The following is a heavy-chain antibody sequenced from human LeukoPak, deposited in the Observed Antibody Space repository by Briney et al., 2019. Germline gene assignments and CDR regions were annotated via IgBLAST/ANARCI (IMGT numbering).Heavy chain of an antibody. D-gene: IGHD2-2*01. CDR1: GFTFSSYS. CDR2: ISSSSSYI. J-gene: IGHJ4*02. Sequence: GGSLRLSCAASGFTFSSYSMNWVRQAPGKGLEWVSSISSSSSYIYYADSVKGRFTISRDNAKNSLYLQMNSLRAEDTAVYYCARGRALDIVVVPAAKKSIDYFEYWGQGTLVTVPS. CDR3: ARGRALDIVVVPAAKKSIDYFEY. V-gene: IGHV3-21*01.